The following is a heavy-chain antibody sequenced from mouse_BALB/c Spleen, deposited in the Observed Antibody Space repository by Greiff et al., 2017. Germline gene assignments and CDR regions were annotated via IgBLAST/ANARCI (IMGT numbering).Heavy chain of an antibody. Sequence: QVQLQQSGAELARPGASVKLSCKASGYTFTSYWMQWVKQRPGQGLEWIGAIYPGDGDTRYTQKFEGKATLTADKSSSTAYMQLSSLASEDSAVYYCARGRYDAMDYWGQGTSVTVSS. CDR1: GYTFTSYW. V-gene: IGHV1-87*01. CDR2: IYPGDGDT. D-gene: IGHD2-14*01. J-gene: IGHJ4*01. CDR3: ARGRYDAMDY.